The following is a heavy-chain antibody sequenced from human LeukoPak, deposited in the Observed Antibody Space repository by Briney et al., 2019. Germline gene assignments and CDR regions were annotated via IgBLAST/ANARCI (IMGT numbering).Heavy chain of an antibody. V-gene: IGHV4-59*08. CDR1: GASITSDF. CDR3: ASHPGRKSGAGNWGPNQNYHHGMEV. J-gene: IGHJ6*02. D-gene: IGHD3-16*01. Sequence: SETLSLICTVSGASITSDFWDWIRQSPGKGPEWIGYIYDTGSTNYNPTLRGRVTISADRSKNQFSLKLNSVTAANTALYYWASHPGRKSGAGNWGPNQNYHHGMEVGGQGTTVTV. CDR2: IYDTGST.